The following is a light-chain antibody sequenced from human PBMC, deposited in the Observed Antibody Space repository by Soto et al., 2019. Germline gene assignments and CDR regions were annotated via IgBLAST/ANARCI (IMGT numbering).Light chain of an antibody. J-gene: IGKJ5*01. CDR2: GAS. CDR3: QQYKNWTPST. CDR1: QSVSRN. V-gene: IGKV3-15*01. Sequence: DIVMTQSPATLSVSPGERATLSCRASQSVSRNLAWYQQKPGQAPRLLIYGASTRATGIPARFSGSGSGTEVTLTSSSLQSEDVAVDYWQQYKNWTPSTFGQGTRLEIK.